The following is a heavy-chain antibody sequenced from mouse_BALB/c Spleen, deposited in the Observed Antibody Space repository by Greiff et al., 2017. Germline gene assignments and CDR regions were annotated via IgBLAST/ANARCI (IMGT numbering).Heavy chain of an antibody. Sequence: EVQLVEPGGGLVQPGGSMQLSCVASGFTLRYYWMNWVRQSPENGLELVVEIRLESNNSASHYADSVKGRFTISRDDSKSNVYLQMYILSAEYTGIYYCTTYYYGSSFDYCGQGTTLTVSS. CDR3: TTYYYGSSFDY. CDR2: IRLESNNSAS. CDR1: GFTLRYYW. J-gene: IGHJ2*01. V-gene: IGHV6-6*02. D-gene: IGHD1-1*01.